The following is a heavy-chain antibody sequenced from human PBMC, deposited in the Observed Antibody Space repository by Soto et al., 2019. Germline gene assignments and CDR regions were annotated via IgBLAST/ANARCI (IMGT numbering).Heavy chain of an antibody. J-gene: IGHJ6*02. CDR1: GGSISSGGYY. V-gene: IGHV4-31*03. Sequence: QVQLQESGPGLVKPSQTLSLTCTVSGGSISSGGYYWSWIRQHPGKGLEWIGYIYYSGSTYYHPSRKSRVTRSVDTYKNQFSLKLSSVTAADTAVYYCARWPDYYYGMDVWGQGTTVTVSS. CDR2: IYYSGST. CDR3: ARWPDYYYGMDV.